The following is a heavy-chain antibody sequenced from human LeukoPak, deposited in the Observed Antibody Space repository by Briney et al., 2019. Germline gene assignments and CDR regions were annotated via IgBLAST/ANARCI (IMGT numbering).Heavy chain of an antibody. CDR1: GGSISSYY. CDR3: ARDGVMSDAFDI. V-gene: IGHV4-59*01. D-gene: IGHD2-8*01. CDR2: IYYSGST. Sequence: SETLSLTCTVSGGSISSYYWSWIRQPPGKGLEWIGYIYYSGSTSYNPSLKSRVTISVDTSKNQFSLKLSSVTAADTAVYYCARDGVMSDAFDIWGQGTMVTVSS. J-gene: IGHJ3*02.